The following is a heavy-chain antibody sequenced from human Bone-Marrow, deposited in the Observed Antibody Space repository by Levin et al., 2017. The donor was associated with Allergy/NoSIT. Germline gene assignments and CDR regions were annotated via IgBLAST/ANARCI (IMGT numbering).Heavy chain of an antibody. CDR3: AKDGPPFYDFWSVSETHNWFDP. V-gene: IGHV3-33*06. CDR2: IWYDGTKK. D-gene: IGHD3-3*01. J-gene: IGHJ5*02. CDR1: GFTFTSYG. Sequence: GGSLRLSCSTSGFTFTSYGMHWVRQSPGKGLEWVALIWYDGTKKYYADSVKGRFTISRDSSKSTLYLQMNSLRAEDTAVYYCAKDGPPFYDFWSVSETHNWFDPWGQGTLVSVSS.